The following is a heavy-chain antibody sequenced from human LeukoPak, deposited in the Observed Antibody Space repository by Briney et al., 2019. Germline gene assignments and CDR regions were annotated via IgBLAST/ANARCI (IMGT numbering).Heavy chain of an antibody. CDR1: GFTFSSYA. D-gene: IGHD2-21*02. CDR2: ISSSGSTI. Sequence: PGASLRLSCAASGFTFSSYAMSWVRQAPGKGLEWVSYISSSGSTIYYADSVKGRFTISRDNAKNSLYLQMNSLRAEDTAVYYCASYCGGDCPPVDYWGQGTLVTVSS. V-gene: IGHV3-48*03. CDR3: ASYCGGDCPPVDY. J-gene: IGHJ4*02.